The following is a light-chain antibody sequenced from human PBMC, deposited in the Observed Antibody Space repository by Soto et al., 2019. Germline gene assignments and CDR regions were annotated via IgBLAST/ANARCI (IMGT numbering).Light chain of an antibody. J-gene: IGKJ4*01. V-gene: IGKV3-11*01. CDR3: QYRGIWPPGAT. Sequence: EIVLTQSPVTLSLSPGERATLSCRASQSINNYLAWYQQKPGQPPRLLIYDASNRATAIPVSFSGSVSGTDFTLTISSLEHEDSAVYYCQYRGIWPPGATFGGGTKVEIK. CDR2: DAS. CDR1: QSINNY.